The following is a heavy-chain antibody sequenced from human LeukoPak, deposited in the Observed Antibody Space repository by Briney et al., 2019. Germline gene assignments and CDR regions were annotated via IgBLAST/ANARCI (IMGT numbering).Heavy chain of an antibody. D-gene: IGHD3-22*01. CDR3: AKGNYYDSNSYLYYFDY. CDR2: VTGSGGGT. CDR1: GFTFSSCA. Sequence: GGSLRLSCAASGFTFSSCAMSWVRQASGKGLEWVSAVTGSGGGTYYADSVKGRFTISRDNSKNTLYLQMNSLRAEDTAVYYCAKGNYYDSNSYLYYFDYWGQGTLVTVSS. J-gene: IGHJ4*02. V-gene: IGHV3-23*01.